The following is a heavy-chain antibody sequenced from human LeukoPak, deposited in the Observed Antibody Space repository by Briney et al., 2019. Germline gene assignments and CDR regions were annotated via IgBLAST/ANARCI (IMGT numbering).Heavy chain of an antibody. CDR2: ITSGSDYI. V-gene: IGHV3-21*01. D-gene: IGHD2-21*02. CDR3: ARDRGAYCGGDCYLGFDY. CDR1: GFTFSIYN. J-gene: IGHJ4*01. Sequence: GGSLRLSCAASGFTFSIYNMNWVRQAPGKGLDWVSTITSGSDYIFYADSVQGRFTISRDNAKNSLYLQMNSLTAEDTAVYYCARDRGAYCGGDCYLGFDYWGRGTLVTVSS.